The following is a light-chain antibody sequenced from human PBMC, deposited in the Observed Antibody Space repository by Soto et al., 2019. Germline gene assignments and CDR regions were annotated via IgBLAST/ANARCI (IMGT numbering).Light chain of an antibody. Sequence: DVPMTQSPSTLSASVGDRVTITCRASQSISSWVAWYQQKQGKAPKLLIYDASSLESGVPSRFSGSGSGTEFTLTISSLQPDDFASYYCQQYNSSPFTFGPGTKVDIK. CDR3: QQYNSSPFT. J-gene: IGKJ3*01. CDR2: DAS. V-gene: IGKV1-5*01. CDR1: QSISSW.